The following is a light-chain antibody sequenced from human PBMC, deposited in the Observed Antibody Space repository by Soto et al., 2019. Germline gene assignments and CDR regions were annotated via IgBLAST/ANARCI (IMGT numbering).Light chain of an antibody. CDR2: KAS. J-gene: IGKJ2*01. CDR3: QQYNSYPYT. V-gene: IGKV1-5*03. CDR1: QSISSW. Sequence: DIQMTQSPSTLSASVGDRVTISCRASQSISSWLAWYQQKPGKAPKFLISKASSLQSGVPSRFSGSGSGTEFTLTISSLQPDDFATYYCQQYNSYPYTFGQRTKMEIK.